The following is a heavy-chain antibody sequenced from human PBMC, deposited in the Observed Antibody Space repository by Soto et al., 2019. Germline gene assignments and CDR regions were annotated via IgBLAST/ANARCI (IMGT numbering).Heavy chain of an antibody. CDR3: ARDGPGAGNDDFDY. Sequence: QVQLVQSGADVKKPGDSMRVSCKASAYTFTGYYIHWVRQAPGQGLEWMGWMNPKNSDTGYAPQFQGRVTMTRDTSINTAYMDVRRLTSDDTAIYYCARDGPGAGNDDFDYWGQGALVTVSS. J-gene: IGHJ4*02. CDR1: AYTFTGYY. CDR2: MNPKNSDT. V-gene: IGHV1-2*02. D-gene: IGHD6-13*01.